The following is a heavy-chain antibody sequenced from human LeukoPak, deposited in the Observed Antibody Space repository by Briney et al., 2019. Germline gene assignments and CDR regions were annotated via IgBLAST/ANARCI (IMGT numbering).Heavy chain of an antibody. J-gene: IGHJ4*02. CDR3: ARVPGPTHYDILTGPRTHYGY. CDR1: GFTFSNYA. Sequence: GGSLRLSCAASGFTFSNYAMHWVRQDSGRGLDWVAVISHDGINTYYADSVKGRFTISRDNAKNSLYLQMNSLRAEDTAVYYCARVPGPTHYDILTGPRTHYGYWGQGTLVTVSS. V-gene: IGHV3-30*03. CDR2: ISHDGINT. D-gene: IGHD3-9*01.